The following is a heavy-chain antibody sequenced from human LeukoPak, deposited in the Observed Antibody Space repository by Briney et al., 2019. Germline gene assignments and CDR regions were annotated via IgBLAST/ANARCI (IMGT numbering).Heavy chain of an antibody. CDR3: AKFLWFGELSSYYFDY. Sequence: SGGSLRLSCAASGFTFSSYAMSWVRQAPGKRLEWVSAISGSGGSTYYADSVKGRFTISRDNSKNTLYLQMNSLRAEDTAVYYCAKFLWFGELSSYYFDYWGQGTLVTVSS. J-gene: IGHJ4*02. V-gene: IGHV3-23*01. D-gene: IGHD3-10*01. CDR2: ISGSGGST. CDR1: GFTFSSYA.